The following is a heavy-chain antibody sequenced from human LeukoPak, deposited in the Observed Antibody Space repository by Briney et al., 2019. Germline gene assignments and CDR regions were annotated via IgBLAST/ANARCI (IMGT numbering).Heavy chain of an antibody. D-gene: IGHD3-10*01. V-gene: IGHV4-39*01. CDR2: IYYSGST. CDR1: GGSISSSSYY. CDR3: GRRYTSLFSFGELLDF. Sequence: SETLSLTCTVSGGSISSSSYYWGWIRQPPGKGLECIGSIYYSGSTYYNPSLKSRVTISVDTSKNQFSLKLSSVAAADTVVYYWGRRYTSLFSFGELLDFWGQGTLVTVSS. J-gene: IGHJ4*02.